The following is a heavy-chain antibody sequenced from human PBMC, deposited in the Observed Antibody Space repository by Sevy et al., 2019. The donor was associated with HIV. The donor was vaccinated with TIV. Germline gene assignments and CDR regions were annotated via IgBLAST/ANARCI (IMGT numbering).Heavy chain of an antibody. CDR1: GFTFSSYSISSYS. J-gene: IGHJ6*02. CDR3: ARDRGVGTSAYGMDV. Sequence: GGSLRLSCAASGFTFSSYSISSYSMNWVRQAPGKGLEWVSSISSGSSYIFYADSVKGRFTISRDNAKNSLYLQMNSLRAEDTAVYYCARDRGVGTSAYGMDVWGQGTTVTVSS. CDR2: ISSGSSYI. V-gene: IGHV3-21*01. D-gene: IGHD1-26*01.